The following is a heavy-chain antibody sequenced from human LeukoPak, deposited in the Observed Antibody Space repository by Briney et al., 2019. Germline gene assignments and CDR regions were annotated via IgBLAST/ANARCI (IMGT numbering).Heavy chain of an antibody. V-gene: IGHV4-34*01. J-gene: IGHJ4*02. CDR1: GRSFSGYY. Sequence: SETLSLTSDVYGRSFSGYYWSCIRKPPGNGLNWIGKINHSGSTNYNPSLKSRVTISVDTSKSQYSLTLRSVTAADTAVYYSASRYYYGSGSFGNWGQGTLVTVSS. D-gene: IGHD3-10*01. CDR3: ASRYYYGSGSFGN. CDR2: INHSGST.